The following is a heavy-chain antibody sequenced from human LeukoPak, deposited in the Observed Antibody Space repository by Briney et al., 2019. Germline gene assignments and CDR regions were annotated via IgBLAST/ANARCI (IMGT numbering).Heavy chain of an antibody. CDR3: ARWVCSSTSCFYFDN. V-gene: IGHV3-7*01. CDR1: GFTFSSYW. CDR2: IKQDGSEK. J-gene: IGHJ4*02. Sequence: GGSLRLSCAASGFTFSSYWMSWVRQAPGKGLEWVANIKQDGSEKYYVDSVKGRFTISRDNAKNSLYLQMNSLRAEDTAVYYCARWVCSSTSCFYFDNWGQGTLVVVSS. D-gene: IGHD2-2*01.